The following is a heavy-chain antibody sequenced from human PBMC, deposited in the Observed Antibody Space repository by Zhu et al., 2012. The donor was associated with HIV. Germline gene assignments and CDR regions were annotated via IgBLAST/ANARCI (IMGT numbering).Heavy chain of an antibody. D-gene: IGHD6-19*01. CDR2: IYYSGST. CDR1: GGSISSSSYY. J-gene: IGHJ4*02. Sequence: QVQLQESGPGLVKPSETLSLTCTVSGGSISSSSYYWGWIRQPPGKGLEWIGSIYYSGSTYYNPSLKSRVTISVDTSKNQFSLKLSSVTAADTAVYYCASHSPQWLALFDYWGQGTLVTVSS. CDR3: ASHSPQWLALFDY. V-gene: IGHV4-39*07.